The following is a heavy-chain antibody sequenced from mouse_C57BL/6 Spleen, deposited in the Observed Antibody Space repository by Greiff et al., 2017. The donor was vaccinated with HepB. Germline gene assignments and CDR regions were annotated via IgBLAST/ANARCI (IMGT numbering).Heavy chain of an antibody. CDR3: ARKGDYDYDEYFDV. V-gene: IGHV1-82*01. CDR2: IYPGDGDT. D-gene: IGHD2-4*01. CDR1: GYAFSSSW. Sequence: QVQLQQSGPELVKPGASVKISCKASGYAFSSSWMNWVKQRPGKGLEWIGRIYPGDGDTNYNGKFKGKATLTADKSSSTAYMQLSSLTSEDSAVYFCARKGDYDYDEYFDVWGTGTTVTVSS. J-gene: IGHJ1*03.